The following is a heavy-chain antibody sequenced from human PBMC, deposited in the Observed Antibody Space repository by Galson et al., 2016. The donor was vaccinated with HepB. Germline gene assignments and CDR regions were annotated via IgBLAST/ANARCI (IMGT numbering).Heavy chain of an antibody. V-gene: IGHV1-3*01. D-gene: IGHD6-19*01. CDR2: INPGNDKT. Sequence: SVKVSCKASGYTFSNNAIHWVRHAPGQGLEWMGWINPGNDKTAYSENFRGRVSITWDTSARTAYMELTNLRSEDTAVYYCARDQLWLSRFFDHWGQGTLVTVSS. CDR1: GYTFSNNA. J-gene: IGHJ4*02. CDR3: ARDQLWLSRFFDH.